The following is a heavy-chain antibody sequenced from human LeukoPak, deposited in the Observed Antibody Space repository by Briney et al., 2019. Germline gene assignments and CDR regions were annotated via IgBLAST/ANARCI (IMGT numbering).Heavy chain of an antibody. V-gene: IGHV4-34*01. CDR1: GGSFSGYY. D-gene: IGHD1-7*01. CDR3: ARDNWDYGVHAFDI. J-gene: IGHJ3*02. Sequence: SETLSLTCAVYGGSFSGYYWSWIRQPPGKGLEWIGEINHSGSTNYNPSLKSRVTISVDTSKNQFSLKLSSVTAADTAVYYCARDNWDYGVHAFDIWGQGTMVTVSS. CDR2: INHSGST.